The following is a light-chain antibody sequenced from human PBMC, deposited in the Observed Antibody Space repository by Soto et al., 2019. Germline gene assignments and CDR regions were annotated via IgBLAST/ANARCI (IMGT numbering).Light chain of an antibody. V-gene: IGKV3-15*01. CDR3: QQYYNWPRT. J-gene: IGKJ1*01. Sequence: EIVMTQSPSTLSVSPWERSTLSCMASQSVSSTLAWYQQKPGQAPRLLIYGASTRATDIPARFSGSGSGTEFTLTISSLQSEDFAVYYCQQYYNWPRTFGQGTKVDIK. CDR2: GAS. CDR1: QSVSST.